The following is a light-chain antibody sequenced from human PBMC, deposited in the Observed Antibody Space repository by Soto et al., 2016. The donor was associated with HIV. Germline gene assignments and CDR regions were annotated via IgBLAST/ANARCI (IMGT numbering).Light chain of an antibody. Sequence: SYELTQPSSVSVSPGQTARITCSGDVLAKKYARWFQQRPGQAPLLLIYEDTERPSGIPERFSGSTPGTAVTLTISGARVEDEADYYCYCATDNYVVFGGGTKLTVL. CDR2: EDT. V-gene: IGLV3-27*01. CDR3: YCATDNYVV. J-gene: IGLJ2*01. CDR1: VLAKKY.